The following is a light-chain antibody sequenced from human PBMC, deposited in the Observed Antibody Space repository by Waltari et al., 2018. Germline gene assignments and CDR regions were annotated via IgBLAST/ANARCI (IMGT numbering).Light chain of an antibody. Sequence: DIVLTQSPAILSLSPGERASLSRRASQSVTNYLAWSQQKPGQAPRLLIYDTSNRATDSPARFSGSGFGTDFTLTISSLEPEDFAVYYCQQRRDWPLTFGGGTKVEIK. CDR2: DTS. V-gene: IGKV3-11*01. J-gene: IGKJ4*01. CDR3: QQRRDWPLT. CDR1: QSVTNY.